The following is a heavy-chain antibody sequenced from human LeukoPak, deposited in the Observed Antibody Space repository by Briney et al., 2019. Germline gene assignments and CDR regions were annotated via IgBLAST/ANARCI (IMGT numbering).Heavy chain of an antibody. D-gene: IGHD6-13*01. CDR3: ARDSRSTWFFS. Sequence: KTSETLSLTCSVSGGSISSSNDYWGWIRQPPGKGLEWIGTIYYSGSIFYNPSLQSRVTISVDTSKNQFSLKLSSVTAADTAVYYCARDSRSTWFFSWGQGTLVTVSS. CDR1: GGSISSSNDY. CDR2: IYYSGSI. J-gene: IGHJ5*01. V-gene: IGHV4-39*07.